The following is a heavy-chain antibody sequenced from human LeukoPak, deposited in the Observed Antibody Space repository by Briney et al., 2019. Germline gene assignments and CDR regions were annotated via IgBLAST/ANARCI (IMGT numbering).Heavy chain of an antibody. CDR3: ARDAGDSSGYYYAFDI. CDR1: GYTFAGCY. D-gene: IGHD3-22*01. Sequence: ASVKVSCKASGYTFAGCYMHWVRQAPGQGLEWMGWINPNSGGTNYAQKFQGRVTMTRDTSISTAYMELSRLRSDDTAVYYCARDAGDSSGYYYAFDIWGQGTMVTVSS. V-gene: IGHV1-2*02. J-gene: IGHJ3*02. CDR2: INPNSGGT.